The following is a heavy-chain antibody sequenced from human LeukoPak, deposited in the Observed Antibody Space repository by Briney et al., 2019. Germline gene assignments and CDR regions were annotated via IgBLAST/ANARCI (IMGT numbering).Heavy chain of an antibody. Sequence: GGSLRLSCAASGFTFSDYYMSWIRRAPGKGLEWVSYISSSGSTIYYADSVKGRFTISRDNAKNSLYLQMNSLRAEDTAVYYCASSGCSGGSCYLGSYYYYGMDVWGQGTTVTVSS. J-gene: IGHJ6*02. CDR2: ISSSGSTI. CDR1: GFTFSDYY. D-gene: IGHD2-15*01. V-gene: IGHV3-11*01. CDR3: ASSGCSGGSCYLGSYYYYGMDV.